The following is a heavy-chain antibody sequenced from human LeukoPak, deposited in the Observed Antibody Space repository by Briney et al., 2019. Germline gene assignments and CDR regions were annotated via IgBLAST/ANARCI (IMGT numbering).Heavy chain of an antibody. CDR2: MNPNSGNT. Sequence: ASVKLSCKASGYTFSNYDINWVRQATGQGLEWMGWMNPNSGNTGYAQKFQGRVTMTRNTAISTAYMELSNLRSEDTAVYYCARAPTWGGLVSYYYMDVWGKGTTVTISS. CDR3: ARAPTWGGLVSYYYMDV. V-gene: IGHV1-8*01. CDR1: GYTFSNYD. J-gene: IGHJ6*03. D-gene: IGHD3-10*01.